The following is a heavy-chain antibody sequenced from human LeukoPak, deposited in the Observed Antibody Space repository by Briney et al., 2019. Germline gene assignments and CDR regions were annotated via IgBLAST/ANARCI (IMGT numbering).Heavy chain of an antibody. CDR1: GFSLSASGMC. J-gene: IGHJ4*02. D-gene: IGHD4-11*01. Sequence: SSPALVKPTQTLTLTCTFSGFSLSASGMCVTWIRQPPGKALEWLARIDWDDYKYYSASLKTRLTISKDTSKNQVVLTMTNMDPVDTATYYCARTITTTVAFDYWGQGILVTVSS. V-gene: IGHV2-70*11. CDR3: ARTITTTVAFDY. CDR2: IDWDDYK.